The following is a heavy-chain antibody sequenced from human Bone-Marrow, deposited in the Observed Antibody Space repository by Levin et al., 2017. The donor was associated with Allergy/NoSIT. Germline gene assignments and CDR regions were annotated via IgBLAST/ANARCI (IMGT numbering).Heavy chain of an antibody. V-gene: IGHV4-59*01. CDR2: IYDSGNT. Sequence: PGGSLRLSCTVSGDSIRSSYWSWFRQPPGKGLEWIGYIYDSGNTKYNPSLKSRVTMSVDTTKNQLSLKVSSVTAADTAVYFCARLTSWEYQLQWWFDPWGQGTLVTVSS. J-gene: IGHJ5*02. CDR1: GDSIRSSY. CDR3: ARLTSWEYQLQWWFDP. D-gene: IGHD2-2*01.